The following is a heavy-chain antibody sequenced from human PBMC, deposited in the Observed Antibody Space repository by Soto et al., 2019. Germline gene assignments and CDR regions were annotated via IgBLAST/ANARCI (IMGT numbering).Heavy chain of an antibody. J-gene: IGHJ3*02. CDR2: INAGNGNT. D-gene: IGHD6-19*01. V-gene: IGHV1-3*01. CDR1: GYTFTSYA. Sequence: ASGKVSCKASGYTFTSYAMHWVRQAPGQRLEWMGWINAGNGNTKYSQKFQGRATITRDTSASTAYMELSSLRSEDTAVYYCARDPWIAVAGDDAFDIWGQGTMVTVSS. CDR3: ARDPWIAVAGDDAFDI.